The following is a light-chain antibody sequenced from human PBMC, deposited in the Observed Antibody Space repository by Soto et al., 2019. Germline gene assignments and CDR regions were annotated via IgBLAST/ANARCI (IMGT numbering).Light chain of an antibody. J-gene: IGKJ4*01. CDR1: QSVSSNY. CDR3: QQYNSWPLT. V-gene: IGKV3-20*01. Sequence: EIVLTLSPGTLSLSPGERATLSCRASQSVSSNYLAWYQQKPGQAPRLLIYGASSRATGIPDRFSGSASGTDFTLTISRLEPEDFAVYYCQQYNSWPLTFGGGTKVDIK. CDR2: GAS.